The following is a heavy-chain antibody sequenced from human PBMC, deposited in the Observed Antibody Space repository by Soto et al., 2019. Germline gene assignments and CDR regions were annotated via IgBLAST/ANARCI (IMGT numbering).Heavy chain of an antibody. Sequence: ASVKVSCKASGYTFTSYAMHWVRQAPGQRLEWMGWINAGNGKTNYSQKFQGRVTNTRDTSTSTAYMELSSLRSEDTAVYYCARALKTMVREVDDYRGQGTPVTVS. D-gene: IGHD3-10*01. CDR1: GYTFTSYA. V-gene: IGHV1-3*01. CDR3: ARALKTMVREVDDY. CDR2: INAGNGKT. J-gene: IGHJ4*02.